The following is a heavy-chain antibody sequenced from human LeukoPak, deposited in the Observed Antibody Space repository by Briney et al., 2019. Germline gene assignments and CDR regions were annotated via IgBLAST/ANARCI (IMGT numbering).Heavy chain of an antibody. CDR1: VDLMSLGSDY. J-gene: IGHJ4*02. Sequence: SDTLSLPCTVSVDLMSLGSDYWRWIRQPAGKGRDRIGRIYTCGSTNYNPSLKSRLTMSVDMSKNQFSPKLSSVTAADTAVYYCARDQGSGWYDYWGRGTLVTVSS. D-gene: IGHD6-19*01. CDR3: ARDQGSGWYDY. CDR2: IYTCGST. V-gene: IGHV4-61*02.